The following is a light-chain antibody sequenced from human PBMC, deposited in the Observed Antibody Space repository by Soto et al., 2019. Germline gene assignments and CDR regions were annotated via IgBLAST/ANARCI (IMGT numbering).Light chain of an antibody. CDR2: GAS. CDR3: QQYNSWPPWT. J-gene: IGKJ1*01. Sequence: EIVMTQSPATLSVSPGERATLSCRASQSVSSNLAWYQQKPGQAPRLLIYGASTRATGIPARFSGSGSGTEFTLTISSLQSEDFAVYYGQQYNSWPPWTCGQGTKVEIK. V-gene: IGKV3-15*01. CDR1: QSVSSN.